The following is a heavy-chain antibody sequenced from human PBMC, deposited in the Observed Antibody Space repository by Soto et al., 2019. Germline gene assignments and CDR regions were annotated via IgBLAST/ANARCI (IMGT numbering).Heavy chain of an antibody. CDR1: GFTFDDYT. CDR3: AKDFAGRREYSSSSWKYYFDY. J-gene: IGHJ4*02. Sequence: GGSLRLSCAASGFTFDDYTMHWVRQAPGKGLEWVSLISWDGGSTYYADSVKGRFTISRDNSKNSLYLQMNSLRTEDTALYYCAKDFAGRREYSSSSWKYYFDYWGQGTLVTVSS. V-gene: IGHV3-43*01. D-gene: IGHD6-6*01. CDR2: ISWDGGST.